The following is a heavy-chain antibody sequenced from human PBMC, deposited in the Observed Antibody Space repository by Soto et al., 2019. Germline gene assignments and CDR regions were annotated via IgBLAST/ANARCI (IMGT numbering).Heavy chain of an antibody. J-gene: IGHJ3*02. CDR2: IRSKAYGGTT. CDR1: GFTFGDYA. V-gene: IGHV3-49*03. Sequence: SLRLSCTASGFTFGDYAMSWFRHAPRKGLEWVGFIRSKAYGGTTEYAASVKGRFTISRDDSKSIAYLQMNSLKTEDTAVYYCTRDIPAEGDYARGERAFDIWGQGTMVTVSS. CDR3: TRDIPAEGDYARGERAFDI. D-gene: IGHD4-17*01.